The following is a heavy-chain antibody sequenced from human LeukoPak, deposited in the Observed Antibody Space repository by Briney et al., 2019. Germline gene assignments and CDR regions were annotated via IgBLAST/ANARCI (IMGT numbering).Heavy chain of an antibody. CDR1: GFTFSSYG. Sequence: GGSLRLSCAPSGFTFSSYGMHWVRQAPGKGLEWVTFIRYDGSNKYYADSVKGRFTISRDNSKNTLYLQMNSLRAEDTAVYYCANNGGYSSSSPNDYWGQGTLVTVSS. V-gene: IGHV3-30*02. D-gene: IGHD6-6*01. CDR3: ANNGGYSSSSPNDY. CDR2: IRYDGSNK. J-gene: IGHJ4*02.